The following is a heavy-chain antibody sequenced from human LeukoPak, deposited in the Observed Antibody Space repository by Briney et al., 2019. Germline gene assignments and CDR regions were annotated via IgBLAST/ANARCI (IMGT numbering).Heavy chain of an antibody. CDR2: IYTSGST. D-gene: IGHD2/OR15-2a*01. CDR3: ARESSLLSYWFDP. CDR1: GGSISSYY. Sequence: SETLSLTCTVSGGSISSYYWSWIRQPAGKGLEGIGRIYTSGSTNYNPSLKSRVAMSVDTSKNQYSLMLSSVTASDTAVYCCARESSLLSYWFDPWGQGTLVTVSS. J-gene: IGHJ5*02. V-gene: IGHV4-4*07.